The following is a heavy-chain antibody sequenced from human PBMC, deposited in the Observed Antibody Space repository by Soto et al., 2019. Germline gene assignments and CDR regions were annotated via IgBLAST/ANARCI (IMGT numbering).Heavy chain of an antibody. CDR3: ARALVTHDAFDI. V-gene: IGHV1-8*01. J-gene: IGHJ3*02. CDR2: MNPNSGNT. Sequence: QVQLVQSGAEVKKPGASVKVSCKASGYTFTSYDINWVRQATGQGLEWMGWMNPNSGNTGYALKFQGRVTMTRNTSISTAYMELSSLRSEVTAVYYCARALVTHDAFDIWGQGTMVTVSS. CDR1: GYTFTSYD. D-gene: IGHD2-21*02.